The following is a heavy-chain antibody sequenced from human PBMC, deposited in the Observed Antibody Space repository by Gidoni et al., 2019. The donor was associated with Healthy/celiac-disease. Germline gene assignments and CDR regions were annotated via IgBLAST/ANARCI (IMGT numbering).Heavy chain of an antibody. CDR3: ARDSDYAFDY. Sequence: EVQLVESGGGLVKPGGSLRLSCAASGFTFSSYSMNWVRQAPGKGLEWVSAISRSSSYIYYADSVKGRFTISRDNAKNSLYLQMNSLRAEDTAVYYCARDSDYAFDYWGQGTLVTVSS. CDR1: GFTFSSYS. J-gene: IGHJ4*02. CDR2: ISRSSSYI. V-gene: IGHV3-21*01. D-gene: IGHD4-17*01.